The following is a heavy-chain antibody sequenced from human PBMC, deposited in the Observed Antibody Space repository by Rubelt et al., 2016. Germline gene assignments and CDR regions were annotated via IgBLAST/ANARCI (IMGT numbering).Heavy chain of an antibody. D-gene: IGHD5-12*01. J-gene: IGHJ4*01. CDR2: INQSGTT. Sequence: QVQLQQWGAGLLKPSETLSLTCAVYGGSFSGYYWTWIRQPPGKGLEWIGEINQSGTTNYNQSLNSRVTISVDTSKNQFSLNLNSGTAAETAVYYCARVVLGSGYEEYWGHGTLVTVSS. CDR3: ARVVLGSGYEEY. V-gene: IGHV4-34*01. CDR1: GGSFSGYY.